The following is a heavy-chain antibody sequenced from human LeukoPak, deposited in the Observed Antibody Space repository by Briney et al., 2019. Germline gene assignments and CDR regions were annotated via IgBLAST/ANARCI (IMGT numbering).Heavy chain of an antibody. Sequence: ASVKVSCKVSGYTLTELSMHWVRQAPGKGLEWMGGFDPEDGETIYAQKFQGRVTMTEDTSTGTAYMELSSLRSEDTAVYYCASGRRWELLFDYWGQGTLVTVSS. CDR3: ASGRRWELLFDY. D-gene: IGHD1-26*01. V-gene: IGHV1-24*01. CDR2: FDPEDGET. CDR1: GYTLTELS. J-gene: IGHJ4*02.